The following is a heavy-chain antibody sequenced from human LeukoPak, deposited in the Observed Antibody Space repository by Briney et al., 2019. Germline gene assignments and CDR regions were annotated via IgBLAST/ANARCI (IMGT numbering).Heavy chain of an antibody. CDR3: ANHLACGSTSCPPFDD. V-gene: IGHV3-7*01. Sequence: GGSLRLSCATSGFPFSNYWMNWVRQAPGKGLEWVANIKQDGSEKFYVDSVKGRFTISRDNAKSSLYLQMNSLRAEDTAVYYCANHLACGSTSCPPFDDWGQGTLVTVSS. CDR1: GFPFSNYW. J-gene: IGHJ4*02. D-gene: IGHD2-2*01. CDR2: IKQDGSEK.